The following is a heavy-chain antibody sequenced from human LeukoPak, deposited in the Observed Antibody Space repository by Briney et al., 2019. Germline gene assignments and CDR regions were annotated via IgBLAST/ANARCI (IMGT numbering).Heavy chain of an antibody. Sequence: SQTLSLTCTVSGGSISSGSYYWSWIRQPPGKGLEWIGYIYYSGSTNYNPSLKSRVTISVDTSKNQFSLKLSSVTAADTAVYYCARDMVGAGWFDPWGQGTLVTVSS. CDR2: IYYSGST. CDR1: GGSISSGSYY. CDR3: ARDMVGAGWFDP. J-gene: IGHJ5*02. D-gene: IGHD3-10*01. V-gene: IGHV4-61*01.